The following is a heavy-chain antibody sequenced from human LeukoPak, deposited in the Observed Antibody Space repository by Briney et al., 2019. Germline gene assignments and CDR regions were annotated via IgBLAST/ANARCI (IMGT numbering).Heavy chain of an antibody. J-gene: IGHJ6*03. Sequence: GASVKVSCKASGYTFTSYGISWVRQAPGQGLEWMGRISAYNGNTNYAQKLQGRVTMTTDTSTSTAYMELRSLRSDDTAVYYCARDPLSSSWNYYYYYMDVWGKGTTVTISS. CDR3: ARDPLSSSWNYYYYYMDV. CDR2: ISAYNGNT. D-gene: IGHD6-13*01. CDR1: GYTFTSYG. V-gene: IGHV1-18*01.